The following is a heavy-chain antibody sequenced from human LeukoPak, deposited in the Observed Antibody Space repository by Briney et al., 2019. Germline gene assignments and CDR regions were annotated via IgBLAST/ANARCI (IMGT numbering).Heavy chain of an antibody. J-gene: IGHJ4*02. CDR1: GFTLSSYA. CDR2: ITHIGST. D-gene: IGHD5-18*01. V-gene: IGHV4-34*01. Sequence: GSLRLSCAASGFTLSSYAMSWVRQPPGKGLEWIGVITHIGSTSYNPSLRSRVTISLDTSNTHFSLNLTSVTAADTALYYCARVNVDTALGPFDYWGQGTLVTVSS. CDR3: ARVNVDTALGPFDY.